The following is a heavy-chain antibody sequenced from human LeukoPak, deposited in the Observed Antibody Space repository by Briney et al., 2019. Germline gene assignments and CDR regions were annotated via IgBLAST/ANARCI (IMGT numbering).Heavy chain of an antibody. V-gene: IGHV4-61*02. Sequence: PSKTLSLTCTVSGASISSDSCYWTWVRQPAGRGLEWIGRIFTSTSTNYNPSLKSRVTISGDTSKNQSSLELTSVTAADTAVYYCARVTRGADGHDWFDPWGQGILVTVSS. CDR2: IFTSTST. D-gene: IGHD3-16*01. CDR3: ARVTRGADGHDWFDP. J-gene: IGHJ5*02. CDR1: GASISSDSCY.